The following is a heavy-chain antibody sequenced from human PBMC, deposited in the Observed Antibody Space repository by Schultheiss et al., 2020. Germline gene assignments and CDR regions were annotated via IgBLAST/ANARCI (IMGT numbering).Heavy chain of an antibody. Sequence: GGSLRLSCAASGFTFSTYGMHWVRQAPGKGLEWVSYISSTGSTIHYADSVEGRFTISRDNSKNTLYLQMNSLRAEDTAVYYCARDRYYSNYASVYYYGMDVWGQGTTVTVSS. CDR2: ISSTGSTI. CDR3: ARDRYYSNYASVYYYGMDV. V-gene: IGHV3-48*01. D-gene: IGHD4-11*01. J-gene: IGHJ6*02. CDR1: GFTFSTYG.